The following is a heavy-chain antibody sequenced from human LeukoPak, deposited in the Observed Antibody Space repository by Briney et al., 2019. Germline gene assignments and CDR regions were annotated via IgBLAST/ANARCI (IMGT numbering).Heavy chain of an antibody. CDR3: AIGGPRYYFDY. J-gene: IGHJ4*02. V-gene: IGHV3-11*01. D-gene: IGHD3-10*01. Sequence: GALRLSCAASGFTFSDDYMSWIRQAPGKGLEWVSYVSSSGSIIYNADSVKGRFTISRDNAKNSLYLKMNSLRAEDTAVYYCAIGGPRYYFDYWGQRTLVTVSS. CDR1: GFTFSDDY. CDR2: VSSSGSII.